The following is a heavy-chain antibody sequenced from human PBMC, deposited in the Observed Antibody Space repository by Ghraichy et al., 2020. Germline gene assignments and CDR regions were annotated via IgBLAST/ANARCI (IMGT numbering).Heavy chain of an antibody. CDR2: IYSGGST. D-gene: IGHD6-13*01. CDR1: GFTVSSNY. J-gene: IGHJ3*02. Sequence: LSLTCAASGFTVSSNYMSWVRQAPGKGLEWVSVIYSGGSTYYADSVKGRFTISRDNSKNTLYLQMNSLRAEDTAVYYCARERAAAGRDAFDIWGQGTMVTVSS. CDR3: ARERAAAGRDAFDI. V-gene: IGHV3-66*01.